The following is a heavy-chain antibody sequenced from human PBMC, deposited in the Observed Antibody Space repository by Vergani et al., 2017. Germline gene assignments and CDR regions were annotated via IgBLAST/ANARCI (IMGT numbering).Heavy chain of an antibody. CDR2: IRYDGSNK. Sequence: QVQLVESGGGVVQPGGSLRLSCAASGFTFSSYGMHWVRQAPGKGLEWGAFIRYDGSNKYYADSVKGRFTISRDNSKNTLYLQMNSLRAEDTAIYYCVRARCSGPCFMSNWFDSWGQGTLVTVSS. J-gene: IGHJ5*01. D-gene: IGHD5-12*01. CDR1: GFTFSSYG. V-gene: IGHV3-30*02. CDR3: VRARCSGPCFMSNWFDS.